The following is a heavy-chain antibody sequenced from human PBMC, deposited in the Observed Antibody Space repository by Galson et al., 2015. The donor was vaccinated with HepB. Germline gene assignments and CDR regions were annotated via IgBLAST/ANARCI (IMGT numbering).Heavy chain of an antibody. CDR3: ARERGYCSSTTCYRLYFDS. CDR2: ISRSSRTI. V-gene: IGHV3-48*02. CDR1: GFTFRRYS. Sequence: SVRLSCADCGFTFRRYSMNWVRQAPGRGLEWVSYISRSSRTIYHADSVKGRSTIYRDNAKNALSLKMNSLRDQDTAVYYWARERGYCSSTTCYRLYFDSWGQGTLVTVSS. D-gene: IGHD2-2*03. J-gene: IGHJ4*02.